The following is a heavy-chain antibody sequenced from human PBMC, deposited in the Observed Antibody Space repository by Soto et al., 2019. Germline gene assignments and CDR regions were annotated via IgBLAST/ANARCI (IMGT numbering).Heavy chain of an antibody. D-gene: IGHD1-20*01. CDR3: ANQMGYNRSPPQYYYYGLDV. CDR2: ISYGGSDK. V-gene: IGHV3-30*18. J-gene: IGHJ6*02. Sequence: QAQLVESGGGVVQPGTSLRISCEVSGFTFSSFGMNWIRQAPGKGLEWVAFISYGGSDKYYGDSVKGRFTISRDNSKATLYLQMNSLRVEDTGVYYLANQMGYNRSPPQYYYYGLDVWGQGTTVTVSS. CDR1: GFTFSSFG.